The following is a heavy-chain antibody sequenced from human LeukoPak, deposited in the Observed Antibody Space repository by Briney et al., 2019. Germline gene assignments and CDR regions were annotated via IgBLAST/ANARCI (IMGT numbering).Heavy chain of an antibody. V-gene: IGHV3-30*02. CDR2: IHFDGGYK. J-gene: IGHJ6*03. CDR3: AKADRTGSYSYYYMDV. CDR1: GFTFSSYG. Sequence: GGSLRHSCAASGFTFSSYGMHWVRQAPGKGLEWVALIHFDGGYKYNAESVKGRFTISRDNSKSTLYLQMNGLTAEDTAVYYCAKADRTGSYSYYYMDVWGKGTTVTVSS. D-gene: IGHD1-14*01.